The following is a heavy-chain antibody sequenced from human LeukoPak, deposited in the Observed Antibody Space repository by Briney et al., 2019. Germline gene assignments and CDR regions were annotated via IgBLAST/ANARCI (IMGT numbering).Heavy chain of an antibody. CDR3: AKDVWWSVS. Sequence: GGSLRLSCAASGFTLRSYWMSWVRQAPGKGLEWVANIKQDGSEKYYVASVEGRFIISRDNAKNSLYLQINSLRAEDTAIYYCAKDVWWSVSWGQGTLVTVSS. V-gene: IGHV3-7*03. CDR2: IKQDGSEK. J-gene: IGHJ5*02. D-gene: IGHD2-8*02. CDR1: GFTLRSYW.